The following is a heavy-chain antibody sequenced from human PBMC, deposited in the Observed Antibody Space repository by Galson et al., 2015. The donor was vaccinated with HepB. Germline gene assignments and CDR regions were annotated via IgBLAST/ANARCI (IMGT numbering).Heavy chain of an antibody. CDR1: GFTFSSYW. V-gene: IGHV3-7*03. D-gene: IGHD3-10*01. CDR3: ARRISLVRGIITKPDYYYGMDV. J-gene: IGHJ6*02. CDR2: INQDGSSK. Sequence: SLRLSCAASGFTFSSYWMNWVRQAPGKGLEWVAHINQDGSSKYYVDSLKGRFTISRANAKDSVYLQLDSLGAEDTAVYYCARRISLVRGIITKPDYYYGMDVWGQGTTVTVAS.